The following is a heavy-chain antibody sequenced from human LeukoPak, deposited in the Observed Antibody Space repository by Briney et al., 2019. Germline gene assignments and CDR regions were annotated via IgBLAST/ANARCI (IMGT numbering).Heavy chain of an antibody. CDR2: IHHSGSTY. CDR3: VRDRSRPNPFFDS. CDR1: GGSISSGDYY. J-gene: IGHJ4*02. Sequence: SQTLSLTCTVSGGSISSGDYYWSWIRQPPGKGLEWIGYIHHSGSTYYYNPSLKSRVTMSVDTSKNQFSLKLRSVGAADTAVYYCVRDRSRPNPFFDSWGQGTLVTVSS. D-gene: IGHD6-13*01. V-gene: IGHV4-30-4*01.